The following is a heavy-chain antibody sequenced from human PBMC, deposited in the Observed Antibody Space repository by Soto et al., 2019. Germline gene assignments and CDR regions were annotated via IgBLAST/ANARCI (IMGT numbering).Heavy chain of an antibody. CDR1: GGTLSRYS. CDR2: IIPIFGTA. D-gene: IGHD3-22*01. V-gene: IGHV1-69*13. CDR3: ARVGNYYDSSGYNDAFDI. Sequence: APVKVSRKASGGTLSRYSISWVRQAPGKRLEWMGGIIPIFGTANYAQKFQGRVTITADESTSTAYMELSSLRSEDTAVYYCARVGNYYDSSGYNDAFDIWGQGTMVTVSS. J-gene: IGHJ3*02.